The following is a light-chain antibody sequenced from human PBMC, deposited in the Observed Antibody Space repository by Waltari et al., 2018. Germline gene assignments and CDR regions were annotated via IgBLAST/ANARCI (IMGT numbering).Light chain of an antibody. CDR3: QQYDDWPAYS. V-gene: IGKV3-15*01. CDR2: DAS. Sequence: EIVMTQSPAAVSLSPGERATLSCRASQNIANNLAWYQHQGGQAPRLLIYDASTRATGIPVRFSGSGSGTEFTLSISSLQTEDFAVYFCQQYDDWPAYSFGQGTKLEIK. J-gene: IGKJ2*01. CDR1: QNIANN.